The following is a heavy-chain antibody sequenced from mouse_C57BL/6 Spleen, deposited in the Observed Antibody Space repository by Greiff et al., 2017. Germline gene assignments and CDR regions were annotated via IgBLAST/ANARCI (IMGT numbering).Heavy chain of an antibody. V-gene: IGHV1-54*01. CDR2: INPGSGGT. J-gene: IGHJ3*01. CDR1: GYAFPNYL. D-gene: IGHD3-2*02. Sequence: VQLQQSGAELVRPGTSVKVSCKASGYAFPNYLIEWVKQRPGQGLEWIGVINPGSGGTNYNEKFKGKATLTADKSSSTAYMQLSSLTSEDSAVYFCAGDSSGALFAYWGQGTLVTVSA. CDR3: AGDSSGALFAY.